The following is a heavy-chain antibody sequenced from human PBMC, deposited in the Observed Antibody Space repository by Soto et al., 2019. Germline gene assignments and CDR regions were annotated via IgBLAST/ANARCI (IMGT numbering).Heavy chain of an antibody. CDR1: GGSISSYY. J-gene: IGHJ4*02. D-gene: IGHD2-2*01. Sequence: SETLSFTCTVSGGSISSYYWSWIRQPPGKGLEWIGYIYYSGSTNYNPSLKSRVTISVDKSKNQFSLKLSSVTAADTAVYYCASKVVPAAMFDYWGQGTLVTVSS. CDR2: IYYSGST. V-gene: IGHV4-59*12. CDR3: ASKVVPAAMFDY.